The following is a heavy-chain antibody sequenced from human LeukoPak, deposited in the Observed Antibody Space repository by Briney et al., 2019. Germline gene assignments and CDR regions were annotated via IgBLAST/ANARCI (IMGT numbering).Heavy chain of an antibody. J-gene: IGHJ2*01. CDR2: INHSGST. CDR3: ARLKWEVDWYFDL. CDR1: GGSFSGYY. D-gene: IGHD1-26*01. V-gene: IGHV4-34*01. Sequence: SETLSLTCAVYGGSFSGYYWSWIRQPPGKGLEWIGEINHSGSTNYNPSLKSRVTISVDTSKNQFSLKLSSVTAADTAVYYCARLKWEVDWYFDLWGRGTLVTVSS.